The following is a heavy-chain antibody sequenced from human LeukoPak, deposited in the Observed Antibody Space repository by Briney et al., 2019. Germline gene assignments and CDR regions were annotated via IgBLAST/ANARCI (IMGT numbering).Heavy chain of an antibody. Sequence: SETLSLTCAVYGGSFSGYYWSWIRQPPGKGLEWIGEINHSGSTNYNPSLKSRVTISVDTSKNQFSLKLSSVTAADTAVYYCARTTVNDYYYYYMDVWGKGTTVTVSS. CDR2: INHSGST. V-gene: IGHV4-34*01. D-gene: IGHD4-11*01. J-gene: IGHJ6*03. CDR1: GGSFSGYY. CDR3: ARTTVNDYYYYYMDV.